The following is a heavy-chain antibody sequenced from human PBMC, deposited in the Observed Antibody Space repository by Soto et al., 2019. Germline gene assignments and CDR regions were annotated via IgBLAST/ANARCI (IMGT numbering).Heavy chain of an antibody. CDR2: ISGSGGST. CDR3: AKDLLKWDIVVVVAATPYAFDI. J-gene: IGHJ3*02. V-gene: IGHV3-23*01. Sequence: GGFLRLSCAASGFTFSSYAMSWVRQAPGKGLEWVSAISGSGGSTYYADSVKGRFTISRDNSKNTLYLQMNSLRAEDTAVYYCAKDLLKWDIVVVVAATPYAFDIWGQGTMVTVSS. D-gene: IGHD2-15*01. CDR1: GFTFSSYA.